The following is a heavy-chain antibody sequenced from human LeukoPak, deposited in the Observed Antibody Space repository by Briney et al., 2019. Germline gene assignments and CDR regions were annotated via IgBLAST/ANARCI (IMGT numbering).Heavy chain of an antibody. Sequence: SETLSLTCTVSGGSISSYYWSWIRQPAGKGLEWIGRIYTSGSTNYNPSLKSRVTMSVDTSKNQFSLKLSSVTAADTAVYYCARWAMVRGVIKTSYYYYYYMDVWGKGTTVTVSS. CDR1: GGSISSYY. D-gene: IGHD3-10*01. V-gene: IGHV4-4*07. CDR3: ARWAMVRGVIKTSYYYYYYMDV. CDR2: IYTSGST. J-gene: IGHJ6*03.